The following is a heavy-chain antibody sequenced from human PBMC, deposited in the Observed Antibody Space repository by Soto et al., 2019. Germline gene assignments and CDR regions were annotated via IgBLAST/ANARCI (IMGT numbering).Heavy chain of an antibody. D-gene: IGHD5-18*01. J-gene: IGHJ4*02. V-gene: IGHV1-69*13. CDR2: IIPIFGTA. CDR1: GGTFSSYA. CDR3: AGGYSYGYPRGPFDY. Sequence: SVKVSCKASGGTFSSYAVSWVRQAPGQGLEWMGGIIPIFGTANYAQKFQGRVTITADESTSTAYMELSSLRSEDTAVYYCAGGYSYGYPRGPFDYWGQGTLVTVSS.